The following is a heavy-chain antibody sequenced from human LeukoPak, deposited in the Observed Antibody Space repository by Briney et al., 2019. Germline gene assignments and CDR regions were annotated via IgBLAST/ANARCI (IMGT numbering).Heavy chain of an antibody. J-gene: IGHJ6*04. CDR3: AREQQLATGSRYYYYGMDV. Sequence: SVKVSCKASGGTFSSYAISWVRQAPGQGLEWTGGIIPIFGTANYAQKFQGRVTITADKSTSAAYMELSSLRSEDTAVYYCAREQQLATGSRYYYYGMDVWGKGTTVTVSS. CDR2: IIPIFGTA. D-gene: IGHD6-13*01. V-gene: IGHV1-69*06. CDR1: GGTFSSYA.